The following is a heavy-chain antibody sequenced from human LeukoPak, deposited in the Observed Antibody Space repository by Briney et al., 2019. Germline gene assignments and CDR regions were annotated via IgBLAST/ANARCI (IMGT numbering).Heavy chain of an antibody. D-gene: IGHD3-3*01. V-gene: IGHV3-11*01. Sequence: GGSLRLSCAASGFTFSDYYMSWIRQAPGKGLEWVSYISSSGSTIYYADSVKGRFTISRDNAKNSLYLQMNSLRAEDTAVYYCAREKYYDFWSGYNWFDPWGQGTLVTVSS. J-gene: IGHJ5*02. CDR2: ISSSGSTI. CDR3: AREKYYDFWSGYNWFDP. CDR1: GFTFSDYY.